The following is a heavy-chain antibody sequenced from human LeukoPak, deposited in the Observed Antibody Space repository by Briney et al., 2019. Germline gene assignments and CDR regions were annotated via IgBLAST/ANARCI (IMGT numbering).Heavy chain of an antibody. J-gene: IGHJ4*02. CDR2: IIPIFGTA. CDR1: GGTFSSYA. V-gene: IGHV1-69*05. Sequence: SVKVSCKASGGTFSSYAISWVRQAPGQGLEWMGRIIPIFGTANYAQKFRGRVTITTDESTSTAYMELSSLRSEDTAVYYCARDQVDGYNFDYLGQGTLVTVSS. D-gene: IGHD5-24*01. CDR3: ARDQVDGYNFDY.